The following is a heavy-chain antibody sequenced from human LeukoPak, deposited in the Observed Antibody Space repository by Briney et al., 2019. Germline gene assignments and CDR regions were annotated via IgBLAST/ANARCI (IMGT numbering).Heavy chain of an antibody. J-gene: IGHJ4*02. D-gene: IGHD3-22*01. CDR3: ARSLNYYYDSSGSFDY. CDR2: INPNSGGT. CDR1: GYTFTGYY. Sequence: ASVKVSCKASGYTFTGYYMHWVRQAPGQGLEWMGWINPNSGGTNYAQKFQGRVTMTRDTSISTAYMELSRLRSDDTAVYYCARSLNYYYDSSGSFDYWGQGTLVTVSS. V-gene: IGHV1-2*02.